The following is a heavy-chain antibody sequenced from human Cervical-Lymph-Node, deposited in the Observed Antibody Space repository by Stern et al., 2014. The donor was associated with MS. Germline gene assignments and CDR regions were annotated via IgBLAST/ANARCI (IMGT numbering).Heavy chain of an antibody. CDR1: GFTSSSYW. J-gene: IGHJ5*02. CDR3: ARGSDT. Sequence: VQLVQSGGGLVQPGGTLRLSCAASGFTSSSYWMNWVRQAQGKGLEWVANIKEDGSETYYVDSVKGRFTISRDNAKNSLYLQMNSLRAEDTAVYYCARGSDTWGQGTLVTVSS. V-gene: IGHV3-7*01. D-gene: IGHD2-15*01. CDR2: IKEDGSET.